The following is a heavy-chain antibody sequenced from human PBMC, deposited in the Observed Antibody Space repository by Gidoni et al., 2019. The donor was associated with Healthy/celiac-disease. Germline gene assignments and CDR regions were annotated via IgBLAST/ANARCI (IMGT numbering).Heavy chain of an antibody. D-gene: IGHD3-10*01. CDR2: ISGSGGST. V-gene: IGHV3-23*01. CDR1: GFTFSSYA. Sequence: EVQLLESGGGLVQPGGSLRLSCAASGFTFSSYAMSWVRQAPGKGLEWVSAISGSGGSTYYADSVKGRFTISRDNAKNTLYLQMNSLRAEDTAVYYCATFSVVRGVDYYFDYWGQGTLVTVSS. CDR3: ATFSVVRGVDYYFDY. J-gene: IGHJ4*02.